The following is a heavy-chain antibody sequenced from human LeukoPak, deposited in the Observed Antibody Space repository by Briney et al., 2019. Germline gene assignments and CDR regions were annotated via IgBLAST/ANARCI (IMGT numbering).Heavy chain of an antibody. CDR2: IYYSGST. D-gene: IGHD3-22*01. V-gene: IGHV4-61*08. J-gene: IGHJ1*01. CDR1: GGSISSGGYY. CDR3: ARIIGDSSGYEYFQH. Sequence: SETLSLTCTVSGGSISSGGYYWSWIRQHPGKGLEWIGYIYYSGSTNYNPSLKSRVTISVDTSKNQFSLKLSSVTAADTAVYYCARIIGDSSGYEYFQHWGQGTLVAVSS.